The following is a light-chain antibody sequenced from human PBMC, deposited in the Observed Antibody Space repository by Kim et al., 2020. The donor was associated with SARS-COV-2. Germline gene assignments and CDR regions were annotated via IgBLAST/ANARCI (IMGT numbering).Light chain of an antibody. CDR2: YDG. V-gene: IGLV3-21*04. CDR3: QVWDSDSDHAV. J-gene: IGLJ2*01. Sequence: AQGETAWITGGGSDVGSKSVHWYQRMPGQAPVLIIYYDGDRPSGIPERFSGSNSANTATLTISRVEAGDEADYYCQVWDSDSDHAVFGGGTKVTVL. CDR1: DVGSKS.